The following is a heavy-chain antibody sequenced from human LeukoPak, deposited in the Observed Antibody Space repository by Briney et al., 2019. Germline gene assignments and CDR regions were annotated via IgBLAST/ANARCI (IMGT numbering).Heavy chain of an antibody. CDR2: LDPEAGEM. CDR1: GHSLTELC. Sequence: ASVKVSCKVSGHSLTELCLHWVRQAPGKGLEGVGGLDPEAGEMIYSQKFEGRVTMTEDRSTDIAYMEMRNLRCEDTAVYYCATGRTWWDLLNYWGQGTLVTVSS. CDR3: ATGRTWWDLLNY. V-gene: IGHV1-24*01. D-gene: IGHD1-26*01. J-gene: IGHJ4*02.